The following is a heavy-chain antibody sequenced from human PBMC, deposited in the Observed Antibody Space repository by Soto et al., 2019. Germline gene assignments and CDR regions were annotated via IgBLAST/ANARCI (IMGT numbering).Heavy chain of an antibody. CDR3: AKLKEVGPLTLLAY. J-gene: IGHJ4*02. Sequence: GGSLRLSCAASGFTFSSYAMSWVRQAPGKGLEWVSAISGSGGSTYYADSVKGRFTISRDNSKNTLYLQMNSLRAEDTAVYYCAKLKEVGPLTLLAYWGQGTLVTVSS. CDR2: ISGSGGST. D-gene: IGHD1-26*01. CDR1: GFTFSSYA. V-gene: IGHV3-23*01.